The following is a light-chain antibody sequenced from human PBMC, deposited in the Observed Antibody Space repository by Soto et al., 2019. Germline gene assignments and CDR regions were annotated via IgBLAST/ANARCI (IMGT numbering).Light chain of an antibody. J-gene: IGLJ1*01. CDR2: EVS. Sequence: SALTQPPSASGSPGQSVTISCTGTSSDVGGYNYVSWYQQHPGKAPKLMIYEVSKRPSGVPDRSSGSKSGNTASLTVSGLQAEDEADYYCSSYAGSNNYVFGTGTKVTVL. CDR1: SSDVGGYNY. V-gene: IGLV2-8*01. CDR3: SSYAGSNNYV.